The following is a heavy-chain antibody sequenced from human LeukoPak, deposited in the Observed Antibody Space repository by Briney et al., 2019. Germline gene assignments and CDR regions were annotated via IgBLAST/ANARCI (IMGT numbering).Heavy chain of an antibody. CDR1: GGTFSSHA. CDR3: ARGPVNGMVRGEKHFDY. V-gene: IGHV1-69*13. CDR2: IIPIFGTA. J-gene: IGHJ4*02. Sequence: ASVKVSCKASGGTFSSHAISWVRQAPGQGLEWMGGIIPIFGTANYAQKFQGRVTITADESTSTAYMELSSLRSEDTAVYYCARGPVNGMVRGEKHFDYWGQGTLVTVSS. D-gene: IGHD3-10*01.